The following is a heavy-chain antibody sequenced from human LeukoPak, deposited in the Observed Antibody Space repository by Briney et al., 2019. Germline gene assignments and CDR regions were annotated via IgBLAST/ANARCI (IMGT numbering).Heavy chain of an antibody. CDR1: GFTVTSTY. J-gene: IGHJ4*02. CDR3: ARVRYYDSSGYYYFDY. D-gene: IGHD3-22*01. CDR2: IYSGGST. Sequence: GGSLRLSCAASGFTVTSTYMSWVRQAPGEGLEWVSVIYSGGSTYYADSMQGRFTISTDNSKNTLYLQMNTLKAEDTAVYYCARVRYYDSSGYYYFDYWGQGTLVTVSS. V-gene: IGHV3-53*01.